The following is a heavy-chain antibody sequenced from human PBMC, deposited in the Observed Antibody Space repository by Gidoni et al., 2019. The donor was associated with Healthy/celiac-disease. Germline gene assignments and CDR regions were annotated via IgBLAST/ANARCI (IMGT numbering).Heavy chain of an antibody. Sequence: EVQLLESGGGLVQPGGYLRLSCAASGFTFSSYAMSWVRQAPGKGLEWVSAISGSGGSTYYADSVKGRFTISRDNSKNTLYLQMNSLRAEDTAVYYCAKFEYSSSYLRSDLWGRGTLVTASS. D-gene: IGHD6-6*01. CDR3: AKFEYSSSYLRSDL. CDR1: GFTFSSYA. V-gene: IGHV3-23*01. CDR2: ISGSGGST. J-gene: IGHJ2*01.